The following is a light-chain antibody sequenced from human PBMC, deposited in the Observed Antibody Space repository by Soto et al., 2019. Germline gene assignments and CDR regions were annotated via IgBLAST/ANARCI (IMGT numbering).Light chain of an antibody. Sequence: DVVMTRSPLSLPVTLGQPASMSCRSSQSLLYSDGSTFLNWFHQRPGQSPRRLIYKVSQRDSGVPDRFSGSGSGTDFTLKISRVEAEDVGVYYCMQGTHRPITFGGGTKVEIK. CDR3: MQGTHRPIT. CDR1: QSLLYSDGSTF. J-gene: IGKJ4*01. V-gene: IGKV2-30*01. CDR2: KVS.